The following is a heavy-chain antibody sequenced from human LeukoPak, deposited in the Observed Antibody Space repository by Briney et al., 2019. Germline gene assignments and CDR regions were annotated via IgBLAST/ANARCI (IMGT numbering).Heavy chain of an antibody. J-gene: IGHJ4*02. Sequence: GRSLRLSCAASGFSFSSYAMHWVRQAPGKGLEWVAVISYDGSNKYYADSVKGRFTISRDNSKNTLYLQMNSLRAEDTAVYYCASPIAAAGTGRGDYWGQGTLVTVSS. CDR1: GFSFSSYA. CDR2: ISYDGSNK. D-gene: IGHD6-13*01. CDR3: ASPIAAAGTGRGDY. V-gene: IGHV3-30-3*01.